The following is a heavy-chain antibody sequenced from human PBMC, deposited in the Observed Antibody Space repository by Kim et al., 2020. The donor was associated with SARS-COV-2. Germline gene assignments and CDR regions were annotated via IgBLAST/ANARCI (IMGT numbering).Heavy chain of an antibody. J-gene: IGHJ4*02. CDR2: ISTYHGNT. V-gene: IGHV1-18*01. CDR3: ARDRGDIVTGYYNYFDY. CDR1: GYTFTSYG. Sequence: ASVKVSCKASGYTFTSYGISWVRQAPGQGLEWMGWISTYHGNTNYAQNLQGRVTMTTDTSTRIAYMELRSLRSDDTAVYYCARDRGDIVTGYYNYFDYWGQGTLVTVSS. D-gene: IGHD3-9*01.